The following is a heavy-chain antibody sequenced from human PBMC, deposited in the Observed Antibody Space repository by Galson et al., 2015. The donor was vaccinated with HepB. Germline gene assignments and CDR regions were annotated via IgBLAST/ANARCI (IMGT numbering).Heavy chain of an antibody. CDR1: GGTFSSYA. J-gene: IGHJ6*03. CDR3: ARACGYYDSFTYYMDV. Sequence: SVKVSCKASGGTFSSYAISWVRQAPGQGLEWMGGIIPIFGTANYAQKFQGRVTITADESTSTAYMELSSLRSEDTAVYYCARACGYYDSFTYYMDVWGKGTTVTVSS. D-gene: IGHD3-3*01. CDR2: IIPIFGTA. V-gene: IGHV1-69*13.